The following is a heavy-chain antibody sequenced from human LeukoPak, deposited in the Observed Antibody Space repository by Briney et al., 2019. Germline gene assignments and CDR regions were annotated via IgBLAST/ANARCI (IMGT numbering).Heavy chain of an antibody. CDR3: AKDRANWAIDD. V-gene: IGHV3-69-1*01. CDR2: IGGDGVA. Sequence: GGSLRLSCAASGFTFTNHLMNWVRQAPGKGLEWVSYIGGDGVAFYADSVKGRFTMSKDDARKSLYLQMSSLRVEDTALYYCAKDRANWAIDDWGQGTQVTVSP. D-gene: IGHD2-2*02. J-gene: IGHJ4*02. CDR1: GFTFTNHL.